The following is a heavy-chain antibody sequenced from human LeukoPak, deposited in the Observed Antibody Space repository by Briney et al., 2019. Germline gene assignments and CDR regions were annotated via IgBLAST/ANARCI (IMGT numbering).Heavy chain of an antibody. CDR2: IYPGDSDT. CDR1: GYMFPTYW. CDR3: ARRIVGAANAFDI. D-gene: IGHD1-26*01. V-gene: IGHV5-51*01. Sequence: GESLKISCKGSGYMFPTYWIGWVRQMPGKGLEWMGIIYPGDSDTRYSPSFQGQVTISADKSISTAYLQWSSLKAADTAIYYCARRIVGAANAFDIWGQGTMVTVSS. J-gene: IGHJ3*02.